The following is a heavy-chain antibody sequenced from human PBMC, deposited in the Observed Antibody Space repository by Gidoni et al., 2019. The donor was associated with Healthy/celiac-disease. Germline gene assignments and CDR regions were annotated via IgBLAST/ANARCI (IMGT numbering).Heavy chain of an antibody. CDR3: AAATWGWYDHQG. Sequence: EVQLVESGGGLVQPGGSLRLSCAASGFTFSSYEMNWVRQAPGKGLEWVSYISSSGSTIYYADSVKGRFTISRDNAKNSLYLQMNSLRAEDTAVYYCAAATWGWYDHQGWGQGTLVTVSS. D-gene: IGHD6-19*01. J-gene: IGHJ4*02. CDR1: GFTFSSYE. V-gene: IGHV3-48*03. CDR2: ISSSGSTI.